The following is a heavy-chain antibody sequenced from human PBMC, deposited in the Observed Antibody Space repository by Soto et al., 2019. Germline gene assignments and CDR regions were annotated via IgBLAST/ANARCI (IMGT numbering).Heavy chain of an antibody. J-gene: IGHJ3*02. CDR1: GFTFSNFW. CDR3: ARDRGAFDT. CDR2: INSDASSS. Sequence: EVQLVESGGGLVQPGGSLRLSCAASGFTFSNFWIHWFRQAPGKGLVWVSHINSDASSSGYADSVKGRLTISRANAKNTLYLQMNSLRAEDTAVYYCARDRGAFDTWGKGTIVTVSS. V-gene: IGHV3-74*01.